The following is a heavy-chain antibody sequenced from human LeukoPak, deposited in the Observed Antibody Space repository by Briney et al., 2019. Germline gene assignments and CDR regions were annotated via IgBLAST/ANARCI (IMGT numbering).Heavy chain of an antibody. J-gene: IGHJ4*02. D-gene: IGHD4-17*01. Sequence: TPSQTLSLTCTVSDGSISSSSYYWGWIRQPPGKGLEWIGSIYYSGSTYYNPSLKSRVTISVDTSKNQFSLKLSSVTAADTAVYYCARSGWTTVTTFFDYWGQGTLVTVSS. CDR3: ARSGWTTVTTFFDY. CDR2: IYYSGST. CDR1: DGSISSSSYY. V-gene: IGHV4-39*01.